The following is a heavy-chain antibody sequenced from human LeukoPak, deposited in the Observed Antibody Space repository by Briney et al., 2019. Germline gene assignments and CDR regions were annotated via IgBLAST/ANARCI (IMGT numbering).Heavy chain of an antibody. CDR3: ARLITFYYDKSGGY. CDR2: ISSSGDIT. Sequence: GGSLRLSCAASGFTFSNYEINWVRQAPGKGLEWISYISSSGDITKYADSVKGRFTISRDNAKNSVSLQLNSLRVEDTAVYYCARLITFYYDKSGGYWGQGTLVTVSS. CDR1: GFTFSNYE. V-gene: IGHV3-48*03. D-gene: IGHD2-15*01. J-gene: IGHJ4*02.